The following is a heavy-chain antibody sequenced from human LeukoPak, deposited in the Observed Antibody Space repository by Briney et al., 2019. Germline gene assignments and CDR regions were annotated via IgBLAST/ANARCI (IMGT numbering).Heavy chain of an antibody. J-gene: IGHJ5*02. D-gene: IGHD1-1*01. CDR2: IYPGDSHT. CDR1: GYSFTNYW. CDR3: ARRKWSNEDNWSDP. Sequence: GESLKISCKGSGYSFTNYWVAWVRQMPGKGLEWMGIIYPGDSHTRYSPSFQGQVTISADKSISTAYLQWSSLKASDTAMYYCARRKWSNEDNWSDPWGPGTLVTVSS. V-gene: IGHV5-51*01.